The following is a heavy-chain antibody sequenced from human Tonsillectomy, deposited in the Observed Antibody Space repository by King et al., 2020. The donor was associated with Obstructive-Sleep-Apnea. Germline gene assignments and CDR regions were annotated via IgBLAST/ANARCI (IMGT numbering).Heavy chain of an antibody. V-gene: IGHV4-59*08. CDR1: GGSISSYY. D-gene: IGHD4-17*01. Sequence: VQLQESGPGLVKPSETLSLTCTVSGGSISSYYWSWIRQPPGKGLEWIGYISYSGSTKYNPSLKSRVTISVDTSMNQFSLKLSSVTAADTAVYYCARHNGDFGDVWFDPWGQGTLVNVSS. CDR3: ARHNGDFGDVWFDP. J-gene: IGHJ5*02. CDR2: ISYSGST.